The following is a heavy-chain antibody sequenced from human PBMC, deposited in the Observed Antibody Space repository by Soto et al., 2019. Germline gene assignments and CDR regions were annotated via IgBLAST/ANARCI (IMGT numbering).Heavy chain of an antibody. J-gene: IGHJ4*02. D-gene: IGHD3-22*01. V-gene: IGHV3-74*03. CDR2: INTDKSTL. CDR3: VRLFYYLDSRPLFAH. Sequence: GGSLRLSCLASGFTFSRYWMHWVRQAPGKGLVWVSRINTDKSTLTYADSVEGRFTISRDNAKNTLYLQMDSLRAEDTAVYYCVRLFYYLDSRPLFAHWGPGTLVTVSS. CDR1: GFTFSRYW.